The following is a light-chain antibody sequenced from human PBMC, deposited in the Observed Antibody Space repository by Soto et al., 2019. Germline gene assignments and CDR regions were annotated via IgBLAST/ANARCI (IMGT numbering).Light chain of an antibody. CDR3: SSYTSGNTLV. J-gene: IGLJ2*01. Sequence: QSALTQPASVSGSPGQSITISCTGTSSDVGAYNYVSWYQQHPGQAPKRMIFEVSDRPSGVSNRFSGSKSGNTASLTISGLQAEDEADYYCSSYTSGNTLVFGGGTKLTVL. CDR2: EVS. V-gene: IGLV2-14*01. CDR1: SSDVGAYNY.